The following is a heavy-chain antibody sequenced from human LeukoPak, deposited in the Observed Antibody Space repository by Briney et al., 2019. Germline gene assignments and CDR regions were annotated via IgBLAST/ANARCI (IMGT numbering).Heavy chain of an antibody. V-gene: IGHV3-53*01. J-gene: IGHJ6*03. CDR2: IYKNAIT. CDR1: GFTVSSNY. D-gene: IGHD3-10*01. Sequence: HPGGSLRLSCAASGFTVSSNYMTWVRQAPGKGLEWVSVIYKNAITFHADTVKGRFTISRDNSKNTLYLQMNNLRADDTAVYYCTRSLRVRGVPDYMDVWGKGTTVTVS. CDR3: TRSLRVRGVPDYMDV.